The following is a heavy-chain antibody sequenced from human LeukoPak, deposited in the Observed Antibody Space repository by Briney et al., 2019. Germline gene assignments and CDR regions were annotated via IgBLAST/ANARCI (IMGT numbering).Heavy chain of an antibody. V-gene: IGHV3-74*01. CDR2: INSDGSST. D-gene: IGHD6-13*01. CDR3: ARGGAGIAAAGTTSEDY. J-gene: IGHJ4*02. Sequence: PGGSLRLSCAASGFTFSSYWMHWVRQAPGKGLVWVSRINSDGSSTSYADSVKGRFTISRDNAKNTLYLQMNSLRAEDTAVYYCARGGAGIAAAGTTSEDYWGQGTLVTVSS. CDR1: GFTFSSYW.